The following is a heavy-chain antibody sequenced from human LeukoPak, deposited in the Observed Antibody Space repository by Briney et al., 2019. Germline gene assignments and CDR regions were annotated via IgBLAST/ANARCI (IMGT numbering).Heavy chain of an antibody. Sequence: SETLSLTCTVSGGSISSYYWSWIRQPPGKGLEWIGYIYYSGSTNYNPSLKSRVTISVDTSKNQFSLKLSSVTAADTAVYYCARRGVVTFDYWGQGTLVTVSS. V-gene: IGHV4-59*08. CDR2: IYYSGST. CDR1: GGSISSYY. CDR3: ARRGVVTFDY. D-gene: IGHD3-3*01. J-gene: IGHJ4*02.